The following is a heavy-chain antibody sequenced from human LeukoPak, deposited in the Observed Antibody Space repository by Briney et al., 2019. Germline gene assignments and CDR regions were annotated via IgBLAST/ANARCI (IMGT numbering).Heavy chain of an antibody. CDR1: GFTFSSYA. Sequence: GGSLRLSXAASGFTFSSYAMSWVRQAPGKGLEWVSAISGSGGSTYYADSVKGRFTISRDNSKNTLYLQMNSLRAEDTAVNYCAKGHCSSTSCARFDPWGQGTLVTVST. V-gene: IGHV3-23*01. CDR2: ISGSGGST. CDR3: AKGHCSSTSCARFDP. D-gene: IGHD2-2*01. J-gene: IGHJ5*02.